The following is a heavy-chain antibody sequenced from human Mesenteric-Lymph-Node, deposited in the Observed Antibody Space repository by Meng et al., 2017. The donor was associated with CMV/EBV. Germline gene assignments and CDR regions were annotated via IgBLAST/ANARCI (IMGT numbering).Heavy chain of an antibody. V-gene: IGHV3-15*01. Sequence: SGVSFGGAWVVWVHQAPGKGLEWVGRIKSKTDGGTADYAAPLKGRVTISRDDSKKTLYLQMNSLKTEDTAVYYCTTLDLAVIQVSSECWGQGTLVTVSS. J-gene: IGHJ4*02. CDR2: IKSKTDGGTA. CDR1: GVSFGGAW. D-gene: IGHD5-18*01. CDR3: TTLDLAVIQVSSEC.